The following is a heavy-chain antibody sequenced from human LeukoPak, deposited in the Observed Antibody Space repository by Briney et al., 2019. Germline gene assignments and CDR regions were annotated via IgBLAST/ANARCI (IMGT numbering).Heavy chain of an antibody. V-gene: IGHV1-69*13. CDR2: IIPIFGTA. D-gene: IGHD2-8*01. CDR1: GGTFSSYA. CDR3: ATSAAVSVYARRQYYFDY. J-gene: IGHJ4*02. Sequence: SVKVSCKASGGTFSSYAISWVRQAPGQGLEWMGGIIPIFGTANYAQKFQGRVTITADESTSTAYMELSSLRPEDTAVYYCATSAAVSVYARRQYYFDYWGQGTLVTVSS.